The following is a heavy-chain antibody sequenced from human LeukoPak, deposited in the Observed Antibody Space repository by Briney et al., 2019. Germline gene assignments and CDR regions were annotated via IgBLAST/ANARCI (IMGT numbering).Heavy chain of an antibody. CDR2: ICGSGGTP. CDR1: GFTFSSYP. D-gene: IGHD6-13*01. J-gene: IGHJ4*02. CDR3: AKDKGYSSSWYQDDY. Sequence: PSRAASGFTFSSYPMIYVLPAPGNMLQCPSAICGSGGTPYSADSVQGRFTISRDNSKNTLYLQMNSLRAEDTAVYYCAKDKGYSSSWYQDDYWGQGTLVTVSS. V-gene: IGHV3-23*01.